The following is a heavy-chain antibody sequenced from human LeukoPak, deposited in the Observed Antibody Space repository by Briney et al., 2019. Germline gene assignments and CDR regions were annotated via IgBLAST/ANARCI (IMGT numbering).Heavy chain of an antibody. CDR3: ARAYTGNYSPDY. CDR2: ISSSSGNI. J-gene: IGHJ4*02. Sequence: GGSLRLSCAGSGFTFSSYSMNWVRQAPGKGLELVSYISSSSGNIYYADSVKGRFTISRDNAKNSLFLQMNSLRAEATAVYYCARAYTGNYSPDYWGQGTLVTVSS. D-gene: IGHD1-26*01. V-gene: IGHV3-48*01. CDR1: GFTFSSYS.